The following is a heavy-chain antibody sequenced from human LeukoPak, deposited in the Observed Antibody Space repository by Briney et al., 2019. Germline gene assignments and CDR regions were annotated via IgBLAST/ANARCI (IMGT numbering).Heavy chain of an antibody. CDR3: AKGGIHRGYYFYYMDV. Sequence: PGGSLRLSCVASGFTFRSYGIHWVRQAPGKGLEWVAFIRYDGSKKYYADSVKGRFTISRDNAKNSLYLQMNSLRPEDTALYYCAKGGIHRGYYFYYMDVWGKGTTVTISS. V-gene: IGHV3-30*02. CDR1: GFTFRSYG. J-gene: IGHJ6*03. CDR2: IRYDGSKK. D-gene: IGHD2/OR15-2a*01.